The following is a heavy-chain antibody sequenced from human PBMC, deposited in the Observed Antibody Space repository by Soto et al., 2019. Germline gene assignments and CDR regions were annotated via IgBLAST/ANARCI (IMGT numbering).Heavy chain of an antibody. D-gene: IGHD3-16*01. Sequence: PGGSLRLSCAASGFTFSSYWMHWVRQAPGKGLVWVSRINSGGSSTSYADSVKGRFTISRDNAKNTLYLQMNSLRAEDTAVYYCASGALTPYGMDVWGQGTTVTVSS. CDR1: GFTFSSYW. J-gene: IGHJ6*02. CDR3: ASGALTPYGMDV. V-gene: IGHV3-74*01. CDR2: INSGGSST.